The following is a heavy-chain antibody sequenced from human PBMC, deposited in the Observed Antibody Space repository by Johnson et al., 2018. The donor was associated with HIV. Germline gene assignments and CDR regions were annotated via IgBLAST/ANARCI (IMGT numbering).Heavy chain of an antibody. CDR3: AKDQSWIGTGQDTFDI. V-gene: IGHV3-9*01. Sequence: VQLVESGGGLVQPGRSLRLSCAASGFTFDDYAMHWVRQAPGKGLEWVSGISWNSGSIGYADSVKGRFTISRDNAKNSLYLQMSSLGAEDTAVYYCAKDQSWIGTGQDTFDIWGQGTMVTVSS. D-gene: IGHD1-1*01. CDR1: GFTFDDYA. CDR2: ISWNSGSI. J-gene: IGHJ3*02.